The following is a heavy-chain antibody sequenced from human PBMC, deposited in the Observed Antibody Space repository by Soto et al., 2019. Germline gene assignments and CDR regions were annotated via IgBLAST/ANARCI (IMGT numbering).Heavy chain of an antibody. CDR2: INHSGST. J-gene: IGHJ5*02. CDR3: ARGERYTETNWFDP. D-gene: IGHD5-18*01. CDR1: GGSFSGCY. V-gene: IGHV4-34*01. Sequence: SETLSLTCAVYGGSFSGCYWSWIRQPPGKGLEWIGEINHSGSTNYNPSLKSRVTISVDTSKNQFSLKLSSVTAADTAVYYCARGERYTETNWFDPWGQGTLVTVSS.